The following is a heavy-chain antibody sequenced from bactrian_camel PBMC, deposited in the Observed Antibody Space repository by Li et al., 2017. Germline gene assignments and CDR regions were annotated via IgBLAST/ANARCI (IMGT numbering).Heavy chain of an antibody. CDR3: AAGPTTVAWKQRANYQY. Sequence: DVQLVESGGGLVQPGESLRLSCAASGFAYSTYAMTWVRQAPGKGLEWVSSISTGATTYYADSVKGRFTGSQDYVKRTVYLQMNNLKPEDSAMYYCAAGPTTVAWKQRANYQYWGQGTQVTVS. CDR2: ISTGATT. CDR1: GFAYSTYA. D-gene: IGHD1*01. J-gene: IGHJ4*01. V-gene: IGHV3S40*01.